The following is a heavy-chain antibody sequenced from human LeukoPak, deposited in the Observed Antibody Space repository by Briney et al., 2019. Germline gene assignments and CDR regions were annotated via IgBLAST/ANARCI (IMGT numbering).Heavy chain of an antibody. CDR3: AAALAIAVGGTTPGDY. V-gene: IGHV3-48*03. D-gene: IGHD6-19*01. Sequence: PGGSLRLSCAASGFTFSTYEMNWVRQAPGKWLEWVSYISNSGSTIYYADSVKGRFTISRDNAKNSLFLQMNSLRVEDTAVYYCAAALAIAVGGTTPGDYWGQGTLVTVSS. J-gene: IGHJ4*02. CDR1: GFTFSTYE. CDR2: ISNSGSTI.